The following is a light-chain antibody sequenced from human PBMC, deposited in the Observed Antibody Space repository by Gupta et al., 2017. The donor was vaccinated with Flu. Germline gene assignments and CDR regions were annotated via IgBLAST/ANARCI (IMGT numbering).Light chain of an antibody. V-gene: IGLV4-69*01. Sequence: GLSNYAIAWHQQQPEKGPRYLMRINSDGSHSRGDGIPDRFSGSSSGAERFLTISSLQSEDEADYYCQTWDIDILVVFGGGTKVTVL. J-gene: IGLJ2*01. CDR3: QTWDIDILVV. CDR1: GLSNYA. CDR2: INSDGSH.